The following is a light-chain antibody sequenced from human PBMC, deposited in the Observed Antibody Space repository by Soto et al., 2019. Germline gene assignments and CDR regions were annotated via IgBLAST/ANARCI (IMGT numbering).Light chain of an antibody. CDR2: SNN. J-gene: IGLJ2*01. Sequence: QSVLTQPPSASGTPGQRVTISCSGSSSNIGSNTVNWYQQLPGTAPKLLIYSNNQRPSAVPDRFSGSKSGTSASLAISGLQCEDEADYYCAAWDDSLKMVFGGGTKLTVL. CDR1: SSNIGSNT. V-gene: IGLV1-44*01. CDR3: AAWDDSLKMV.